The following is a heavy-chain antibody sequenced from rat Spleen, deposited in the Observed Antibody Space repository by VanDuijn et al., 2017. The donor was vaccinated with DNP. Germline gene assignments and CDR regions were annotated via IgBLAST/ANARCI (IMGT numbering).Heavy chain of an antibody. D-gene: IGHD4-6*01. CDR2: MWSGGST. CDR1: GFSLTDYS. CDR3: TWGALDY. V-gene: IGHV2S63*01. Sequence: VQLKESGPGLVQPSQTLSLTCTVSGFSLTDYSIHWVRHPPGKGLEWMGVMWSGGSTAFNSALKSRLSISRDTSKSQVFLKINSLQTEDTAIYYCTWGALDYWGQGVMVTVSS. J-gene: IGHJ2*01.